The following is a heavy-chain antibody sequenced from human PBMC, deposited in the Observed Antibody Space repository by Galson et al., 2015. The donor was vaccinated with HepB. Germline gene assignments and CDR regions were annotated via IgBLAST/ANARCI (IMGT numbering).Heavy chain of an antibody. CDR2: ITWNSGGI. Sequence: SLRLSCAASGFTFDDYAMHWVRQAPGKGLEWVSGITWNSGGIAYAGSVKGRFTISRDNAKNSLYLQMNSLRAEDTALYFCAKISAVGSGWSEGFDYWGQGTRVTVSS. CDR3: AKISAVGSGWSEGFDY. D-gene: IGHD6-13*01. V-gene: IGHV3-9*01. CDR1: GFTFDDYA. J-gene: IGHJ4*02.